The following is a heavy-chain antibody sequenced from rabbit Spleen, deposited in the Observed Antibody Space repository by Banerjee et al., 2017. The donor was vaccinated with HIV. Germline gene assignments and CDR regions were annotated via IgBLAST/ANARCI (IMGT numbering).Heavy chain of an antibody. Sequence: QSLEESGGDLVKPGASLTLTCTASGVSFSSNSYMCWVRQAPGKGLEWIACIDTGSSAFTYFATWAKGRFTCSKTSSTTVFLQMTSLTAADTATYFCARDLDGVIGWNFGWWGQGTLVTVS. D-gene: IGHD4-1*01. J-gene: IGHJ3*01. CDR3: ARDLDGVIGWNFGW. V-gene: IGHV1S40*01. CDR1: GVSFSSNSY. CDR2: IDTGSSAFT.